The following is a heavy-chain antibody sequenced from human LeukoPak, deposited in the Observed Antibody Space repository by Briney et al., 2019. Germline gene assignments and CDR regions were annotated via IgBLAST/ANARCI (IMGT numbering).Heavy chain of an antibody. J-gene: IGHJ4*02. CDR1: GGSISSGGYY. CDR3: ARGGSYGGNLNY. Sequence: PSQTLSLTCTVSGGSISSGGYYWSWIRQHPGKGLEWIGYMYYSGSTYYNPSLKSRATISVDTSKNQFSLKLSSVTAAGTAVYYCARGGSYGGNLNYWGQGTLVAVSS. D-gene: IGHD4-23*01. CDR2: MYYSGST. V-gene: IGHV4-31*03.